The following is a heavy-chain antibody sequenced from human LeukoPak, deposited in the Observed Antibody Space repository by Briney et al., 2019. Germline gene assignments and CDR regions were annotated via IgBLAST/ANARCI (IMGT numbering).Heavy chain of an antibody. CDR2: INYSGST. CDR1: GGSISSGDYY. Sequence: PSETLSLTCTVSGGSISSGDYYWSWIRQPPGKGLEWIGYINYSGSTYYNPSLKSRVTISVDTSKNQFSLKLSSVTAADTAVYYCARGGGLPHYYYYGMDVWGQGTTVTVSS. CDR3: ARGGGLPHYYYYGMDV. V-gene: IGHV4-30-4*01. D-gene: IGHD3-16*01. J-gene: IGHJ6*02.